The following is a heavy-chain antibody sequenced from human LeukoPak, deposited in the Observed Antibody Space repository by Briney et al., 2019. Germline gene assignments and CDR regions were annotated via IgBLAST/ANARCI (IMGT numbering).Heavy chain of an antibody. J-gene: IGHJ5*02. CDR1: GGSFSGYY. CDR3: ARSRGYSSRDNWFDP. Sequence: SETLSLTCAVYGGSFSGYYWSWIRQPPGKGLEWIGEINHSGSTNYNPSLKSRVTISVDTSKNQFSLKLSSVTAADTAVYYCARSRGYSSRDNWFDPWGQGTLVTVSS. CDR2: INHSGST. D-gene: IGHD6-13*01. V-gene: IGHV4-34*01.